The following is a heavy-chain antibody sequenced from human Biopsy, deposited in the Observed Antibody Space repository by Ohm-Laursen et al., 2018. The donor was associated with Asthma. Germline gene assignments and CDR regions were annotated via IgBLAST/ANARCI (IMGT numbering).Heavy chain of an antibody. CDR2: IHYSGST. CDR1: GASTKTDDHY. V-gene: IGHV4-30-4*01. D-gene: IGHD6-19*01. J-gene: IGHJ5*02. Sequence: TLSLTCTVSGASTKTDDHYWSWLRQPPGKGLEWFGFIHYSGSTPYNPSLKGGVTISVDTSKNQFSLKLSSVTAADTAVYYSARASVAASSNWFDPWGQGTLVNVSS. CDR3: ARASVAASSNWFDP.